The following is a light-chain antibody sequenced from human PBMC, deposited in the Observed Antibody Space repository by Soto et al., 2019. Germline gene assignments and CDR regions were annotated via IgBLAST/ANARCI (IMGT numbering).Light chain of an antibody. CDR1: QSVTGTN. Sequence: IVLTQSPVTLSLSPGEGATLSCRASQSVTGTNLAWYQQRAGQAPRLLIYDAARRATGIPDRFSGSGSGTDFTLTISRLEPEDFAVYYCHQYGSSLGTFGQGTKVDIK. CDR2: DAA. CDR3: HQYGSSLGT. J-gene: IGKJ1*01. V-gene: IGKV3-20*01.